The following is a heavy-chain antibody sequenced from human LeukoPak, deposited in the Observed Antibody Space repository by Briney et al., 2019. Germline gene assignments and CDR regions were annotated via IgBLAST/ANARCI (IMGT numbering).Heavy chain of an antibody. D-gene: IGHD6-13*01. CDR1: GFTFSSYA. J-gene: IGHJ3*02. Sequence: GGSLRLSCAASGFTFSSYAMHWVHQAPDKGLEWVAVISYDGSNKYYADSVKGRFTISRDKSKNTLYLQMNSLRAEDTAVYYCAREPAAAAGDYGAFDIWGQGTMVTVSS. CDR3: AREPAAAAGDYGAFDI. V-gene: IGHV3-30-3*01. CDR2: ISYDGSNK.